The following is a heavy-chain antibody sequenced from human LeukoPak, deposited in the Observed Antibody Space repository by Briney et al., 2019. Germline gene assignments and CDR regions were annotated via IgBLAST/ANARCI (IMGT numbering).Heavy chain of an antibody. CDR1: GVTSTAAV. CDR2: IIVGSGET. Sequence: ASLKVSSETSGVTSTAAVVQSVWHARGERVECMGCIIVGSGETSYERTLQDRITITTDMYTSTVYMDLTSMRPDDTAVYYCAAERYSDGCCWFDPWGQGTLVTVSS. V-gene: IGHV1-58*01. J-gene: IGHJ5*02. D-gene: IGHD6-13*01. CDR3: AAERYSDGCCWFDP.